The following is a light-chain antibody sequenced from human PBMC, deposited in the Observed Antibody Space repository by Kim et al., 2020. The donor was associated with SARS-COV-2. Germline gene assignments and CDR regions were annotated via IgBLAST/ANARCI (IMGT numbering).Light chain of an antibody. J-gene: IGKJ4*01. CDR2: GAS. V-gene: IGKV3-20*01. CDR1: QSVSSGY. CDR3: QQYYSSPLT. Sequence: SRGARATLSCRASQSVSSGYLAWYRQKPVQAPRLLIYGASTRATGIPDRFSGTGSGPDFTLTISRLEPEDSAVYYCQQYYSSPLTFGGGTKVDIK.